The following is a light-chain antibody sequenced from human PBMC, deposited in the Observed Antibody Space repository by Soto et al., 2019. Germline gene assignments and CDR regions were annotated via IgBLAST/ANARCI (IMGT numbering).Light chain of an antibody. CDR3: HQYGSSPIT. V-gene: IGKV3-20*01. Sequence: EIVLTQSPATLSLSPGERATLSCRAGQSVSYYLAWYQQKPGQAPRLLIYAASTRATDIPDRFSGSGSATDFTLTISRLEPEDFALFYCHQYGSSPITFGQGTRLEI. CDR2: AAS. CDR1: QSVSYY. J-gene: IGKJ5*01.